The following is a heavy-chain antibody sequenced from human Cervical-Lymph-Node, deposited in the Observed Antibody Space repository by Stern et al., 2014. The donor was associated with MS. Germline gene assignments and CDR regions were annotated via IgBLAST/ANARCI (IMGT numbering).Heavy chain of an antibody. Sequence: QVQLEESGPGLVKPSETLSLTCTVAGGSVSSTSYAWAWIRQPPGKGLEWVGTIYYSGNTYYNPSLKSRLTISLDTSKNQFSLHRGLVTAADTAVYYCAGEEDIRYCSGGSCTGNWFDPWGQGTLVTVSS. J-gene: IGHJ5*02. V-gene: IGHV4-39*01. D-gene: IGHD2-15*01. CDR3: AGEEDIRYCSGGSCTGNWFDP. CDR1: GGSVSSTSYA. CDR2: IYYSGNT.